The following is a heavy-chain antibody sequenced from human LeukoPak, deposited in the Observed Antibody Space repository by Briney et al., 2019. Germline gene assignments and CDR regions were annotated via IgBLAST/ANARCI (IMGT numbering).Heavy chain of an antibody. CDR1: GGSISSYY. D-gene: IGHD5-18*01. J-gene: IGHJ4*02. V-gene: IGHV4-59*01. CDR2: IYYSGST. CDR3: ARGPEGYSYGYQFDY. Sequence: SSETLSLTCTVSGGSISSYYWSWIRQPPGKGLERIGYIYYSGSTNYNPSLKSRVTISVDTSKNQFSLKPSSVTAADTAVYYCARGPEGYSYGYQFDYWGQGTLVTVSS.